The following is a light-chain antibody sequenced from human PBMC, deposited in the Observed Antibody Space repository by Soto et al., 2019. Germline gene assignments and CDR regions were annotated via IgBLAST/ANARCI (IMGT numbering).Light chain of an antibody. CDR2: GAS. CDR3: QQYGTLPRT. J-gene: IGKJ1*01. Sequence: ELVMTQSPGTLSVSPGESATLSCRTSQSVDKNYLAWYQQRPGQAPRLLIHGASSRATGVPDRFSGSGSGTEFTLTIGRLEPEDFAVYFCQQYGTLPRTFGQGPKVDI. CDR1: QSVDKNY. V-gene: IGKV3-20*01.